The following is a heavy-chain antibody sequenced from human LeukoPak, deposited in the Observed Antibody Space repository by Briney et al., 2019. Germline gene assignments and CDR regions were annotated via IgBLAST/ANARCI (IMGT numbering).Heavy chain of an antibody. CDR1: GASISSDNYY. CDR3: ARDFGVVCTNGVCYTSLGNWFDP. J-gene: IGHJ5*02. D-gene: IGHD2-8*01. V-gene: IGHV4-39*07. CDR2: VPFRGTV. Sequence: PSETLSLTCTVSGASISSDNYYWGWIRQSPGKGLEWIGSVPFRGTVYYNPSLESRVTISVDTSKNQFSLKLSSVTAADTAVYYCARDFGVVCTNGVCYTSLGNWFDPWGQGTLVTVSS.